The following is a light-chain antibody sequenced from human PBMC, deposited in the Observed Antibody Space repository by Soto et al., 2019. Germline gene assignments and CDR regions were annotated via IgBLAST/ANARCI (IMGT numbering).Light chain of an antibody. CDR3: QQFAKSST. CDR1: HNIERW. V-gene: IGKV1-5*01. J-gene: IGKJ1*01. Sequence: IQMTQSPSTLSASVGDRVTITCRASHNIERWMAWYQQKRGRAPSLLIFDATTLHSGVPSRFSGGGSGTEFPLTINGLQPDDFANYYCQQFAKSSTFGQGTTVEIK. CDR2: DAT.